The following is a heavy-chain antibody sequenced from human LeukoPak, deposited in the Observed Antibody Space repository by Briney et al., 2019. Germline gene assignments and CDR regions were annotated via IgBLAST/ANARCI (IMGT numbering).Heavy chain of an antibody. CDR1: GFTFSSYW. V-gene: IGHV3-74*01. D-gene: IGHD2-8*01. Sequence: GGSLRLSCAASGFTFSSYWMHWVRQGPGKGLVWVSRISTDGSSTDYADSVKGRFTISRENAKNTLYLQMNSLRAEDTAVYYCAKRGCDTNGCPYYFDYWGQGTLVTVSS. J-gene: IGHJ4*02. CDR3: AKRGCDTNGCPYYFDY. CDR2: ISTDGSST.